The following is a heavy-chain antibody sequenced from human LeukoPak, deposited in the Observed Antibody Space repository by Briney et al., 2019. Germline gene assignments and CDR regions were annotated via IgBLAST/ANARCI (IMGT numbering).Heavy chain of an antibody. V-gene: IGHV4-34*01. CDR2: INHSGST. J-gene: IGHJ6*03. CDR1: GGSFSGYY. D-gene: IGHD3-3*01. Sequence: SETLSLTCAVYGGSFSGYYWSWIRQPPGKGLEWIGEINHSGSTNYNPSLKSRVTISVDTSKNQFSLKLSSVTAADTAVYYCARGRPGDFWSGYYRGYYYYMDVWGKGTTVTVSS. CDR3: ARGRPGDFWSGYYRGYYYYMDV.